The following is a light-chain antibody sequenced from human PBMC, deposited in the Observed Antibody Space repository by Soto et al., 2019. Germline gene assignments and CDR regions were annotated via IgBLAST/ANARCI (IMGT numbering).Light chain of an antibody. CDR1: QSVGSK. Sequence: DIVMTQSPATLSVSPGERATLSCRASQSVGSKLAWYQHKPGQAPRFLIYAASTRAAGIPDRFSGSGSGTDFTLTISSLQSEDFAVYYCHHYYNWPRTFGQGTKVDIK. CDR3: HHYYNWPRT. J-gene: IGKJ1*01. CDR2: AAS. V-gene: IGKV3-15*01.